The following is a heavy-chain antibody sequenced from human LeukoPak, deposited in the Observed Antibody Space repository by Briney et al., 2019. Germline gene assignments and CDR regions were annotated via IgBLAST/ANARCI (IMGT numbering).Heavy chain of an antibody. V-gene: IGHV1-69*04. CDR3: ARVVCSSTSCYDAFDI. D-gene: IGHD2-2*01. CDR1: GYTFTGYY. Sequence: GASVKVSCKASGYTFTGYYMHWVRQAPGQGLEWMGRIIPILGIANYAQKFQGRVTITADKSTSTAYMELSSLRSEDTAVYYCARVVCSSTSCYDAFDIWGQGTMVTVSS. J-gene: IGHJ3*02. CDR2: IIPILGIA.